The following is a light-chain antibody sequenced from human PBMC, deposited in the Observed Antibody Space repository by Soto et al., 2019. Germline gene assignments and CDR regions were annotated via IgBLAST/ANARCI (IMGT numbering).Light chain of an antibody. V-gene: IGLV2-14*01. CDR1: SFDVGGHNY. CDR3: SSYSSSATLGV. CDR2: EVT. J-gene: IGLJ2*01. Sequence: QSVLTQPASVSGSPGQSITISCTGTSFDVGGHNYVSWYQQLPGKAPKLMIYEVTNRPSGVSNRFSGSKSGNTASLTISGLQSEDEADYYCSSYSSSATLGVFGGGTKLTVL.